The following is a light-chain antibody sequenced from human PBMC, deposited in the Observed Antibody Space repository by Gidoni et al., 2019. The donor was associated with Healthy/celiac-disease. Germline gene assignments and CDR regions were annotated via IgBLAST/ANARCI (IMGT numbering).Light chain of an antibody. CDR2: EVS. Sequence: QSALTQPPSASGSPGQSVTISCTGTSSDVGRYDYVSWFQQHPGKAPNLLIYEVSKRPSGVPDRFSGSKSGNTASLTVSGLQAEDEAEYHCSSYAGTYSPFVFGTGTSVT. J-gene: IGLJ1*01. V-gene: IGLV2-8*01. CDR1: SSDVGRYDY. CDR3: SSYAGTYSPFV.